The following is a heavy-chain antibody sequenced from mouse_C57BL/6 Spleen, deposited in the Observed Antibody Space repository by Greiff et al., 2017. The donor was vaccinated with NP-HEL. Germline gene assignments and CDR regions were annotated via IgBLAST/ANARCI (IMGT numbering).Heavy chain of an antibody. Sequence: EVQLVESGGGLVQPGGSLSLSCAASGFTFTDYYMSWVRQPPGKALEWLGFIRNKANGYTTEYSASVKGRFTISRDNSQSILYLQMNALRAEDSATYYCARIPDSSGDYAMDYWGQGTSVTVSS. V-gene: IGHV7-3*01. CDR2: IRNKANGYTT. D-gene: IGHD3-2*02. CDR3: ARIPDSSGDYAMDY. J-gene: IGHJ4*01. CDR1: GFTFTDYY.